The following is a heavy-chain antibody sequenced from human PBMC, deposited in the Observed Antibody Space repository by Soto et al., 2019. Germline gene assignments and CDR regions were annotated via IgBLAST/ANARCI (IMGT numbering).Heavy chain of an antibody. J-gene: IGHJ6*02. D-gene: IGHD6-13*01. CDR1: GGSISSFY. CDR2: IYWSGGT. Sequence: QVQLQESGPGLVKPSETLSLTCTVSGGSISSFYWSWIRQPPGKGLEWIGYIYWSGGTNYNPSLKSRVTISVDTAKNQFSRKLSSVTAADTAVYYCARGAGSSIWDNMDVGGQGTTVTVSS. V-gene: IGHV4-59*01. CDR3: ARGAGSSIWDNMDV.